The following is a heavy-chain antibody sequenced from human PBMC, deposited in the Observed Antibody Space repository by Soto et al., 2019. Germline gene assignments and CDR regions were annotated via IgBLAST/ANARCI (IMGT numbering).Heavy chain of an antibody. V-gene: IGHV4-31*03. D-gene: IGHD2-15*01. Sequence: SETLSLTCSVSGDSISSSGYYWSWIRQRPGKGLEWIGNIYYRGRTSYNPSLESRASISLDTSGHHFSLKLTAVTAADTAVYYCARCRDAFGFDSWGQGTLVTVSS. CDR1: GDSISSSGYY. CDR3: ARCRDAFGFDS. J-gene: IGHJ4*02. CDR2: IYYRGRT.